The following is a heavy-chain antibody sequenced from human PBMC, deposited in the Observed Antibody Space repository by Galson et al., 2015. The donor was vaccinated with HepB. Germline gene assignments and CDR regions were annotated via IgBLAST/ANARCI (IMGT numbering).Heavy chain of an antibody. CDR2: SRNKANTYTT. CDR1: GFAFSDHY. CDR3: ARVTVLGPDCGVARCPLTD. D-gene: IGHD4/OR15-4a*01. V-gene: IGHV3-72*01. Sequence: SLRLSCAASGFAFSDHYMDWVRQAPGKGLEWVGRSRNKANTYTTVYAASVKGRFTVSRDDAKNLLYLQMSSLNTEDTAVYYCARVTVLGPDCGVARCPLTDWGQGTLVTVSS. J-gene: IGHJ1*01.